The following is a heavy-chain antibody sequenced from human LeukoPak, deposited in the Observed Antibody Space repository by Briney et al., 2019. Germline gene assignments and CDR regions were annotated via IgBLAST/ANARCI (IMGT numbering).Heavy chain of an antibody. CDR3: ARGIHSSSSPDYYYYYYMDV. J-gene: IGHJ6*03. CDR1: GYTFTSYD. CDR2: MNPNSGNT. Sequence: ASVKVTCKASGYTFTSYDINWVRQATGQGLEWMGWMNPNSGNTGYAQKFQGRVTMTRNTSISTAYMELSSLRSEDTAVYYCARGIHSSSSPDYYYYYYMDVWGKGTTVTVSS. V-gene: IGHV1-8*01. D-gene: IGHD6-6*01.